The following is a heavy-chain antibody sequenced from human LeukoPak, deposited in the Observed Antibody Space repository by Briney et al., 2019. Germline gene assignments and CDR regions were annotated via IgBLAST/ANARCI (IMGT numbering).Heavy chain of an antibody. CDR3: ATPDSWSPFDY. CDR2: IYYSGST. CDR1: GGSISSGGYY. V-gene: IGHV4-31*03. D-gene: IGHD6-13*01. J-gene: IGHJ4*02. Sequence: PSETLSLTCTVSGGSISSGGYYWSWIRQHPGKGLEWIGYIYYSGSTYYNPSLKSRVTISVDTSKNQFSLKLSSVTAADTAVYYCATPDSWSPFDYWGQGTLVTVSS.